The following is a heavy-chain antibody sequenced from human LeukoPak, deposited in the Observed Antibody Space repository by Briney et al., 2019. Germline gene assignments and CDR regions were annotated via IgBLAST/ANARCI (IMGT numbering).Heavy chain of an antibody. V-gene: IGHV3-53*01. J-gene: IGHJ5*01. CDR3: ARDGKSSGWFGWFDS. D-gene: IGHD6-19*01. CDR1: GFTVSHTY. CDR2: IYSGGST. Sequence: GGSLRLSCAASGFTVSHTYVSWVRQAPGRGLEWVSVIYSGGSTYYGDSVKGRFTMSRDNSKTTLYLQMNSLRAEDTAVYYCARDGKSSGWFGWFDSWGQGTLVTVSS.